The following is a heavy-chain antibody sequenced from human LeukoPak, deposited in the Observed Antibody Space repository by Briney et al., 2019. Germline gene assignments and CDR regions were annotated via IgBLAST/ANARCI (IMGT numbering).Heavy chain of an antibody. D-gene: IGHD2-2*01. CDR1: GDSISSGDYY. CDR3: AREKDIVVVPAALLGGPRVDY. J-gene: IGHJ4*02. Sequence: PSQTLSLACTVSGDSISSGDYYWSWIRQPPGKGLEWIGYIYYSGSTYYNPSLKSRVTISVDTSKNQFSLKLSSVTAADTAVYYCAREKDIVVVPAALLGGPRVDYWGQGTLVTVSS. V-gene: IGHV4-30-4*08. CDR2: IYYSGST.